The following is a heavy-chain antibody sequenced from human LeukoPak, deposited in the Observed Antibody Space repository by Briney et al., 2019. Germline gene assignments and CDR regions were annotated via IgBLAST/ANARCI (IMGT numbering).Heavy chain of an antibody. CDR3: ARDRYYFESSDYYFFDY. Sequence: ASVKVSCKASGYTFNNYGISWVRQAPGQGLEWVGWISAYNGNTYYAERFQGRVSMTTDTPTNTAYMELRSLRSDDTAVYYCARDRYYFESSDYYFFDYWGQGTLVTVSS. V-gene: IGHV1-18*01. CDR1: GYTFNNYG. CDR2: ISAYNGNT. J-gene: IGHJ4*02. D-gene: IGHD3-22*01.